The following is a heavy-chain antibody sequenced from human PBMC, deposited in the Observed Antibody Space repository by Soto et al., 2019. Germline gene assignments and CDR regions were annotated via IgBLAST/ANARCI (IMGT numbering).Heavy chain of an antibody. V-gene: IGHV4-34*01. J-gene: IGHJ6*02. Sequence: SETLSLTCAVYGGSFSGYYWSWIRQPPGKGLEWIGEINHSGSTNYNPSLKSRVTISVDTSKNQFSLKLSSVTAADTAVYYCASGDYFSYYYSGMDVWGQGTTVTVSS. CDR1: GGSFSGYY. D-gene: IGHD4-17*01. CDR3: ASGDYFSYYYSGMDV. CDR2: INHSGST.